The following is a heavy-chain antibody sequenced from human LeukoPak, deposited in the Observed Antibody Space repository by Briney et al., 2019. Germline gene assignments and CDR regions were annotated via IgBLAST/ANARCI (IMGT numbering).Heavy chain of an antibody. Sequence: SETLSLTCTVSGGSISSGDYYWSWIRQPPGKGLEWIGYIYYSGSTYYNPSLKSRVTISVDTSKNQFSLKLSSVTAADTAVYYCARDRDTAMVTSDWYFDLWGRGTLVTVSP. CDR3: ARDRDTAMVTSDWYFDL. CDR1: GGSISSGDYY. CDR2: IYYSGST. V-gene: IGHV4-61*08. D-gene: IGHD5-18*01. J-gene: IGHJ2*01.